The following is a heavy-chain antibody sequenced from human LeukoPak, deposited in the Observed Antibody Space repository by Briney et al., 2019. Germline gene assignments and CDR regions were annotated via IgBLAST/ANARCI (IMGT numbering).Heavy chain of an antibody. J-gene: IGHJ4*02. D-gene: IGHD3-16*02. V-gene: IGHV4-39*07. Sequence: SETLSLTCTVSGGSIRSNSFYWGWIRQSPRKGLEWIGSIYYSGTTYYNPSLKSRVIIAVDTSKNQFSLKLRSVTAADTAVYYCARRIYDNVWGNYRGYFDYWGQGTLVTVSS. CDR3: ARRIYDNVWGNYRGYFDY. CDR2: IYYSGTT. CDR1: GGSIRSNSFY.